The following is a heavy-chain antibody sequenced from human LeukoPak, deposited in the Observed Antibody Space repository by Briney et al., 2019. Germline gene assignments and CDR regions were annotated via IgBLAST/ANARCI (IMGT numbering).Heavy chain of an antibody. CDR2: IYPGDSDT. V-gene: IGHV5-51*01. Sequence: GESLKISCKGSGYSFTTYWIGWVRQMPGKGLEWMGIIYPGDSDTRYSPSFQGQVTISADKSIRAAYLQWSSLKASDTAMYHCARLYDSSGYYYFDYWGQGTLVTVSS. J-gene: IGHJ4*02. D-gene: IGHD3-22*01. CDR3: ARLYDSSGYYYFDY. CDR1: GYSFTTYW.